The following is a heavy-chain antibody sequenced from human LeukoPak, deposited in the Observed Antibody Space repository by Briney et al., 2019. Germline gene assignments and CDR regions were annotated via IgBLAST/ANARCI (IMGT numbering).Heavy chain of an antibody. CDR2: IYSGGST. Sequence: ETLSLTCTVSGGSISSSSYYMSWVRQAPGKGLEWVSVIYSGGSTYYADSVKGRFTISRDNSKNTLYLQMNSLRAEDTAVYYCAREKPDAFDIWGQGTMVTVSS. J-gene: IGHJ3*02. CDR3: AREKPDAFDI. V-gene: IGHV3-53*01. CDR1: GGSISSSSYY.